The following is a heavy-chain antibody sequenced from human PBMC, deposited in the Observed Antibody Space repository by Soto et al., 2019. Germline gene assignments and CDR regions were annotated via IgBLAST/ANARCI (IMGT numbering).Heavy chain of an antibody. CDR3: AKDLVPLPLFNTIFIGENYMDV. Sequence: GGSLRLSCAASGFTFSSYAMSWVRQAPGKGLEWVSAISGSGGSTYYADSVKGRFTISRDNSKNTLYLQMNSLRAEDTAVYYCAKDLVPLPLFNTIFIGENYMDVWGKGTTVTVSS. J-gene: IGHJ6*03. CDR2: ISGSGGST. V-gene: IGHV3-23*01. CDR1: GFTFSSYA. D-gene: IGHD3-3*01.